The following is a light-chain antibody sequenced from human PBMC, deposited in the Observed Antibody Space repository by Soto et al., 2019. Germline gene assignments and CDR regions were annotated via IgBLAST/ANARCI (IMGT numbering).Light chain of an antibody. CDR2: GAS. CDR3: QQYGSSLTWT. J-gene: IGKJ1*01. CDR1: VSVSSYS. Sequence: ETVLTQSPGTLSLSPGERATLSCRAIVSVSSYSLAWYQKKPGHASRLLIYGASSRAAGIPDRFSGSGSGTDFTITISGLEPEDFAVYYCQQYGSSLTWTFGQGTKVDIK. V-gene: IGKV3-20*01.